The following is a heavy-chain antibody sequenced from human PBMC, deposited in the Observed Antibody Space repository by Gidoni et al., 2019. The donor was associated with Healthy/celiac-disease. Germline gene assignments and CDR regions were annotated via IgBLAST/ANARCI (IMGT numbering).Heavy chain of an antibody. CDR2: INHNSGGT. D-gene: IGHD6-19*01. V-gene: IGHV1-2*02. CDR1: GYTFTGYY. CDR3: ARVRGSGWSPFDY. J-gene: IGHJ4*02. Sequence: QVQLVQSGAEVKKPGASVKVSCKASGYTFTGYYMHWVRQAPGQGLEWMGWINHNSGGTNYAQKFQGRVTMTRDTSISTAYMELSRLRSDDTAVYYCARVRGSGWSPFDYWGQGTLVTVSS.